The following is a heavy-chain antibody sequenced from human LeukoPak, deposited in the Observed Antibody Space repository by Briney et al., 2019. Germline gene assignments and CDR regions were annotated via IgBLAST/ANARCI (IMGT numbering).Heavy chain of an antibody. CDR2: MNPNSGNT. V-gene: IGHV1-8*03. CDR1: GYTFTSYD. D-gene: IGHD3-10*01. CDR3: ARETRGATYYYGSGSYYFDY. Sequence: GASVKVSCKASGYTFTSYDINWVRQATGQGLEWMGWMNPNSGNTGYAQKFQGRVTITADKSTSTAYMELSSLRSEDTAVYYCARETRGATYYYGSGSYYFDYWGQGTLVTVSS. J-gene: IGHJ4*02.